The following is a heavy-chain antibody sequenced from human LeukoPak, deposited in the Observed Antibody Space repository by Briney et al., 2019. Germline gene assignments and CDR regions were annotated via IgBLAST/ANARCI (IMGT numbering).Heavy chain of an antibody. J-gene: IGHJ4*02. V-gene: IGHV4-34*01. D-gene: IGHD5-24*01. CDR3: ARLEMATITAPDY. CDR1: GGSFSGYY. Sequence: SEILSLTCAVYGGSFSGYYWSWIRQPPGKGLEWIGEINHSGSTNYNPSLKSRVTISVDTSKNQFSLKLSSVTAADTAVYYCARLEMATITAPDYWGQGTLVTVSS. CDR2: INHSGST.